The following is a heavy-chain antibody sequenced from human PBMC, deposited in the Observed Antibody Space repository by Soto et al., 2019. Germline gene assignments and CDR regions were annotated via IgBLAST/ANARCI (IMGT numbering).Heavy chain of an antibody. J-gene: IGHJ4*02. Sequence: QVQLVQSGAEVKKPGASVKVSCKASGYTFTGYYMHWVRQAPGQGLEWMGWINPNSGGTNYAQKLQGWVTMTRDTSISTAYMELSRLRSDDTAVYYCARDQGTTGTTPWGYFDYWGQGTLVTVSS. CDR2: INPNSGGT. CDR3: ARDQGTTGTTPWGYFDY. V-gene: IGHV1-2*04. D-gene: IGHD1-1*01. CDR1: GYTFTGYY.